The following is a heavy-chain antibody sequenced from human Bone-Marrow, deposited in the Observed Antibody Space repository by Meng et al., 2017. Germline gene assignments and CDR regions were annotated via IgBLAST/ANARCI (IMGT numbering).Heavy chain of an antibody. CDR1: GYNFPDNC. D-gene: IGHD6-13*01. J-gene: IGHJ4*02. Sequence: ASAKVFCKPSGYNFPDNCLHWLRRAPGQGLEWMGRIDPKNGDTHYAQSSQGRVTMTTDASISKTYMELNGLRSNDTDMYYCVRNEDISAAGKLFGDYWGQGKLVNVAS. V-gene: IGHV1-2*05. CDR3: VRNEDISAAGKLFGDY. CDR2: IDPKNGDT.